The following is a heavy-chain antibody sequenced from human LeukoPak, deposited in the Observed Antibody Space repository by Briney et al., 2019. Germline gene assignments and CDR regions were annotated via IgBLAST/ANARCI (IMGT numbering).Heavy chain of an antibody. CDR3: AKDPTITMVRGVLAY. D-gene: IGHD3-10*01. Sequence: GGSQRLSCAAPGFTFSSYAMSWVRQAPGKGLEWVSGISGSGGSTYYADSVKGRFTISRDNSKNTLYLQMNSLRAEDTAVYYCAKDPTITMVRGVLAYWGQGTLVTISS. CDR1: GFTFSSYA. V-gene: IGHV3-23*01. CDR2: ISGSGGST. J-gene: IGHJ4*02.